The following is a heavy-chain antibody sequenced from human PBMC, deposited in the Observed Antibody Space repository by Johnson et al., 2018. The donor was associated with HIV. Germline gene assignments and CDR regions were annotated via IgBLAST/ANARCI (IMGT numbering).Heavy chain of an antibody. D-gene: IGHD3-22*01. Sequence: VQLVESGGGLVQPGGSLRLSCAASGFAFSSYAVTWVRQTSGKGLEWVSAISGSGGSTGYADSVKGRFTISRDNAKNSLYLQMNSLRAEDTALYYCAREGTEDMIVVVTSRDDAFDIWGQGTMVTVSS. CDR1: GFAFSSYA. CDR3: AREGTEDMIVVVTSRDDAFDI. CDR2: ISGSGGST. J-gene: IGHJ3*02. V-gene: IGHV3-23*04.